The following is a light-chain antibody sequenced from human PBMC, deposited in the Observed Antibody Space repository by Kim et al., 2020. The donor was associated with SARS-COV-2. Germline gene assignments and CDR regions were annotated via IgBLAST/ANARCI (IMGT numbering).Light chain of an antibody. V-gene: IGKV3-15*01. J-gene: IGKJ1*01. Sequence: CPEERAPPSCRASQSVSSDLAWYQQKPGQAPRLLIYGASTRATGIPARFSGSGSGTEFTLTISSLQSEDFAVYYCQQYNNWPPWTFGQGAKVDIK. CDR3: QQYNNWPPWT. CDR2: GAS. CDR1: QSVSSD.